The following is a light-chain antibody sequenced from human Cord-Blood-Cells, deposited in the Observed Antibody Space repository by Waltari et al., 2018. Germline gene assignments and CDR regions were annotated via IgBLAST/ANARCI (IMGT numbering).Light chain of an antibody. CDR1: SLRSYY. CDR3: NSRDSSGNHLVV. Sequence: SSELTQDPAVSVALGQTVRITCQGDSLRSYYASWYQQKPGQAPVLVIYGKNNRPSGIPDRFSGSSSGNTASWTITEAQAEDEADYYCNSRDSSGNHLVVFGGGTKLTVL. CDR2: GKN. V-gene: IGLV3-19*01. J-gene: IGLJ2*01.